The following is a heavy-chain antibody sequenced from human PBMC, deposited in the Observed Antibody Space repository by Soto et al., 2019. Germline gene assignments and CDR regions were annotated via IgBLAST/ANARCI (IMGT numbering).Heavy chain of an antibody. Sequence: GASVKVSCKASGGTFSSYAISWVRQAPGQGLEWMGGIIPIFGTANYAQKFQGRVTITADESTSTAYMELSSLRSEDTAVYYCARDFSGSGNFDYWGQGTLVTVSS. D-gene: IGHD2-15*01. J-gene: IGHJ4*02. CDR3: ARDFSGSGNFDY. CDR2: IIPIFGTA. V-gene: IGHV1-69*13. CDR1: GGTFSSYA.